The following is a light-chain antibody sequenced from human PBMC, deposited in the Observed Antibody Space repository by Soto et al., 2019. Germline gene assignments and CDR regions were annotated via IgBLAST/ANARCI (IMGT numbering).Light chain of an antibody. CDR2: GTS. V-gene: IGKV3-20*01. J-gene: IGKJ5*01. Sequence: EIVFTQSPGTLSLSPGERATLSCRASQSVSSSYLAWYQQKPGQAPRLLIYGTSDRATGTPDRFSGSGSGTDFTLTISRLEPEDSAVYYCQQFDDSVTFGQGTRLEI. CDR1: QSVSSSY. CDR3: QQFDDSVT.